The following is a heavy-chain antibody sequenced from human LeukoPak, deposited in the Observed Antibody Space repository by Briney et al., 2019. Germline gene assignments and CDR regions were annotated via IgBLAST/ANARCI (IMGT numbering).Heavy chain of an antibody. CDR3: ARGLPGAVGAADY. CDR2: THYTGNT. J-gene: IGHJ4*02. Sequence: SETLSLTCTASGGSISNYYWSWIRQPPGKGLEWIGFTHYTGNTNYNPSLKSRLTISVATSKNQFSLKLSSVTAADTAVYYCARGLPGAVGAADYWGQGTLVTVSS. V-gene: IGHV4-59*01. D-gene: IGHD2-2*01. CDR1: GGSISNYY.